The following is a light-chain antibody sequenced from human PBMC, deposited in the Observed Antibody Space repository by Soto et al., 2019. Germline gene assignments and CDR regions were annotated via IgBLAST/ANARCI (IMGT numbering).Light chain of an antibody. CDR2: AVS. CDR3: YSYTSSSTNV. J-gene: IGLJ1*01. CDR1: SSDIGGYNF. V-gene: IGLV2-14*01. Sequence: QSVLTQPASVSGSPGQSITISCTGTSSDIGGYNFVSWYQHHPGKAPKLMIFAVSNRPSGVSNRFSGSKSGNTASLTISGFQPEDEADYFCYSYTSSSTNVFGSGTKVTVL.